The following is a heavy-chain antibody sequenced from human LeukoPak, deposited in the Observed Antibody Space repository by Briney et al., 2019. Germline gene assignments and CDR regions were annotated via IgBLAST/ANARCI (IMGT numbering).Heavy chain of an antibody. Sequence: GESLRLSCAASGFTFSNYVMSWVRQASGKGLEWVSSISTSGGSTYYADSVKGRFTISRDNSKNTLYLQMNSLRAEDTALYHCAKDSDTFGGVIAPLNYWGQGTLVTVSS. D-gene: IGHD3-16*02. CDR1: GFTFSNYV. V-gene: IGHV3-23*01. J-gene: IGHJ4*02. CDR3: AKDSDTFGGVIAPLNY. CDR2: ISTSGGST.